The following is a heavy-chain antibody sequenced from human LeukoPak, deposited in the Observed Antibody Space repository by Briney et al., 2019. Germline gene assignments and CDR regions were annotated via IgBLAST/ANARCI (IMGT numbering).Heavy chain of an antibody. V-gene: IGHV4-39*07. CDR3: ARDLYSYILDAEY. Sequence: SETLSLTCIVSGGSINSNSYYWGWIRQPPGKGLEWIGSIYYSGTTYYNPSLRSRVTISIDTSKNQFSLKLSAVTAADTAVYYCARDLYSYILDAEYWGQGTRVTVSS. J-gene: IGHJ4*02. CDR2: IYYSGTT. CDR1: GGSINSNSYY. D-gene: IGHD5-18*01.